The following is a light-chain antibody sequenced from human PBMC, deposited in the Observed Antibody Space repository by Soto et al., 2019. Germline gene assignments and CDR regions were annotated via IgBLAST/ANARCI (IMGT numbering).Light chain of an antibody. CDR3: QYYNNYCLT. CDR2: KTS. V-gene: IGKV1-5*03. CDR1: QSISSW. Sequence: DIQLTQSPSTLSAAVGDRVTITGRASQSISSWLAWYQQNPGKAPKFLIYKTSNLESGVPSRFSGRVSGTEFTLTIRSLQPDDFATYYCQYYNNYCLTFGQGTKVEIK. J-gene: IGKJ1*01.